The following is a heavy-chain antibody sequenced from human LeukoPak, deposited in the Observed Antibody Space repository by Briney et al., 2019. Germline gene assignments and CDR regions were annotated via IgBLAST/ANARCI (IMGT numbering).Heavy chain of an antibody. CDR2: INPNSGGT. J-gene: IGHJ3*02. V-gene: IGHV1-2*02. D-gene: IGHD3-3*01. CDR3: ARDGEESITIFGVVIGAFEI. Sequence: ASVKVSCKASGYTFTGYYMHWVRQAPGQGLEWMGWINPNSGGTNYAQKFQGRVTMTRDTSISTAYMELSRLRSDDTAVYYCARDGEESITIFGVVIGAFEIWGQGTMVTVSS. CDR1: GYTFTGYY.